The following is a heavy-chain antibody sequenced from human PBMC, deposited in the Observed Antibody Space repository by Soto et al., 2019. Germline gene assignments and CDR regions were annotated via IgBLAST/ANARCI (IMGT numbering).Heavy chain of an antibody. J-gene: IGHJ6*02. V-gene: IGHV6-1*01. Sequence: SQTLSLTCAIAGDIVSSNSAAWNWIRQSPSRGLEWLGRTYYRSKWYNDYAVSVKSRITINPDTSKNQFSLQLNSVTPEDTAVYYCARVGSGWYKVVYYYGMDVWGQGTTVTASS. CDR1: GDIVSSNSAA. D-gene: IGHD6-19*01. CDR2: TYYRSKWYN. CDR3: ARVGSGWYKVVYYYGMDV.